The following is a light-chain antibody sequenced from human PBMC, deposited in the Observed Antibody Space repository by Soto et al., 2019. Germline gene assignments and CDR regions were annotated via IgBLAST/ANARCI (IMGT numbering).Light chain of an antibody. J-gene: IGKJ4*01. CDR2: GAS. V-gene: IGKV1-9*01. Sequence: IQLTQSPSSLSASVGDSVTITCRASKAIGSSFAWYRQKPGKVPEVLIYGASTLQNGVPSRFSGSGSGTDFTLTISSLQPDDFATYYCQQYDSYSPLTFGGGTKVDIK. CDR1: KAIGSS. CDR3: QQYDSYSPLT.